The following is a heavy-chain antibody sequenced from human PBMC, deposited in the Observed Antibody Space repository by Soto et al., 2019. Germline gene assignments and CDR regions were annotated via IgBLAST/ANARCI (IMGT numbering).Heavy chain of an antibody. V-gene: IGHV1-18*01. CDR3: AREGQAAYYYYGMDV. CDR1: GYTFTNYG. Sequence: QVQGVQSGDEVKKPGASVKVSCKAPGYTFTNYGFSWVRQAPGQGLEWMGWISGYNGNTKYAEKFQGRVTMTTDTPTRTAHMELRSLRSDDTAVYYCAREGQAAYYYYGMDVWGQGTAVTVSS. CDR2: ISGYNGNT. J-gene: IGHJ6*02. D-gene: IGHD6-25*01.